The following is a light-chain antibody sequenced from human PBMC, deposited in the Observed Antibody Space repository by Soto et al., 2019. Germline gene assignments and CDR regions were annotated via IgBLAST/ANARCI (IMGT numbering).Light chain of an antibody. V-gene: IGLV1-40*01. CDR2: GNS. CDR3: QSYDSSLSVLYV. Sequence: QSLLTQPPSVSGAPRRRFTISCAGSNSNIGAGYDVHWYQHLPGTAPKLLVYGNSNRPSGVPDRFSGSKSGTSASLAITGLQAEDEADYYCQSYDSSLSVLYVFGTGTKVTVL. J-gene: IGLJ1*01. CDR1: NSNIGAGYD.